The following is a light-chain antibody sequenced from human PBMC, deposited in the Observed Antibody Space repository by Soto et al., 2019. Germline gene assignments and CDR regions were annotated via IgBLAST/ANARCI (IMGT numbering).Light chain of an antibody. CDR2: DAS. Sequence: DIPLTQSPSTLSASVGDRVTITCRASQSISSWLAWYQQKPGKAPKLLIYDASSLESGVPSRFSGSGSGTEFTLTISSLQPDDFATYYCQQYNSYTWTFGQGPRWIS. CDR1: QSISSW. V-gene: IGKV1-5*01. CDR3: QQYNSYTWT. J-gene: IGKJ1*01.